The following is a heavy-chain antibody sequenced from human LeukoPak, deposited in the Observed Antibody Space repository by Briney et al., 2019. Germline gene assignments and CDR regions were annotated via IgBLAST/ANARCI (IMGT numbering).Heavy chain of an antibody. CDR3: ARDAVATINPYYFDY. V-gene: IGHV3-33*01. J-gene: IGHJ4*02. CDR1: GFTFSSYG. D-gene: IGHD5-12*01. Sequence: GGSLRFSCAASGFTFSSYGMHWVRQAPGKGLEWVAVIWYDGSNKYYADSVKGRFTISRDNSKNTLYLQMNSLRAEDTAVYYCARDAVATINPYYFDYWGQGTLVTVSS. CDR2: IWYDGSNK.